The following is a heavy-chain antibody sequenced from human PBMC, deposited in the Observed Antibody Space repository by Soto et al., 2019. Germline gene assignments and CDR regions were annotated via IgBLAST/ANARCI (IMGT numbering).Heavy chain of an antibody. CDR2: IYPGDFDI. V-gene: IGHV5-51*01. D-gene: IGHD3-16*01. CDR1: GHKFIDYS. Sequence: GDSLTISCTCAGHKFIDYSIGWVRQVPGKGLEWTGSIYPGDFDIKYGPSFQGQVTISADKSITTVYLRWSSLKASDTGIYHCAIPFGGEYYDRWNWYSAYLRQLTQVTFSS. J-gene: IGHJ4*02. CDR3: AIPFGGEYYDRWNWYSAY.